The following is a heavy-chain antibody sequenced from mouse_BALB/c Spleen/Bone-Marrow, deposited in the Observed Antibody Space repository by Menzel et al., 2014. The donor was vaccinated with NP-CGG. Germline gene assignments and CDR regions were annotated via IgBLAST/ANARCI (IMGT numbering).Heavy chain of an antibody. J-gene: IGHJ2*02. Sequence: CGPELVKPGASVKISCKASGYSFXGYFMNWVMQSHGKSLEWIGRINPYNGDTFYNQKFKGKAILTVDKSSSTAHMELRSLASEDSAVYYCARGDYRFDEGYFDCWGQGTSLTVSS. CDR3: ARGDYRFDEGYFDC. CDR2: INPYNGDT. D-gene: IGHD2-14*01. CDR1: GYSFXGYF. V-gene: IGHV1-20*02.